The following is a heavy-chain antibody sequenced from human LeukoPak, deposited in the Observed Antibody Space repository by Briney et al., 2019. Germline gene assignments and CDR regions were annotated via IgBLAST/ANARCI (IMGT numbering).Heavy chain of an antibody. J-gene: IGHJ4*02. V-gene: IGHV4-59*01. CDR1: GGSISSYY. CDR3: ARVRGGYGGNSDFDY. D-gene: IGHD4-23*01. Sequence: PSETLSLTCTVSGGSISSYYWSWIRQPPGKGLEWIGYIYYSGSTNYNPSLKSRVTISVDTSKNQFSLKLSSVTAADTAVYYCARVRGGYGGNSDFDYWGQGTLVTVSS. CDR2: IYYSGST.